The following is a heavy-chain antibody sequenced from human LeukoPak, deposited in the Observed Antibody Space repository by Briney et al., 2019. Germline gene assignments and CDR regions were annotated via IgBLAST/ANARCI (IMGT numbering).Heavy chain of an antibody. CDR2: IIPIFGTA. CDR3: AMPGDWVSRYNWFDP. J-gene: IGHJ5*02. V-gene: IGHV1-69*13. CDR1: GGTFSSYA. Sequence: SVKVSCKASGGTFSSYAISWVRQAPGQGLEWMGGIIPIFGTANYAQKFQGRVTITADESTSTAYMELSSLRSEDTAVYYCAMPGDWVSRYNWFDPWGQRTLVTVSS. D-gene: IGHD3/OR15-3a*01.